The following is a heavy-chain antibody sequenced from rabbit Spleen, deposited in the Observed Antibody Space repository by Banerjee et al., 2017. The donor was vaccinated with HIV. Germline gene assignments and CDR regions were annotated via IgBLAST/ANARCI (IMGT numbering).Heavy chain of an antibody. D-gene: IGHD1-1*01. CDR2: IDIGSSGFT. V-gene: IGHV1S40*01. J-gene: IGHJ6*01. CDR3: ARDTSSSFSSYGMDL. CDR1: GLDFSGDSY. Sequence: QSLEESGGGLVKPGASLTLTCKASGLDFSGDSYDSYMCWVRQAPGKGLEWIACIDIGSSGFTYFASWAKGRFTSSKTSSTTVTLQMTSLTAADTATYFCARDTSSSFSSYGMDLWGQGTLVTVS.